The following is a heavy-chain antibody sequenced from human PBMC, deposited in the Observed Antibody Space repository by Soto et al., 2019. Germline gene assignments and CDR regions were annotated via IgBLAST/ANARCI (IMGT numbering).Heavy chain of an antibody. CDR2: IYYSGST. CDR1: GGSISSGGYY. J-gene: IGHJ6*02. CDR3: ARDRPPPTSLTLYYYYYYGMDV. V-gene: IGHV4-31*03. Sequence: PSETLSLTCTVSGGSISSGGYYWSWIRQHPGKGPEWIGYIYYSGSTYYNPSLKSRVTISVDTSKNQFSLKLSSVTAADTAVYYCARDRPPPTSLTLYYYYYYGMDVWGQGTTVTVSS. D-gene: IGHD2-2*01.